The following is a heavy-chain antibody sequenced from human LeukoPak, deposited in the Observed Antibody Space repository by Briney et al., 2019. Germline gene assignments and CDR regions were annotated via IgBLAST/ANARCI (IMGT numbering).Heavy chain of an antibody. CDR1: GFTFSSHW. J-gene: IGHJ4*02. D-gene: IGHD6-13*01. CDR2: INGDGSRT. Sequence: PGGSLRLSCAASGFTFSSHWMHWVRQVPGKGLIWVSCINGDGSRTNYADSVKGRFTISRDNAKNTLYLQMNSLRAEDTAVYYCAGDRGAAAADYWGQGALVTVSS. V-gene: IGHV3-74*01. CDR3: AGDRGAAAADY.